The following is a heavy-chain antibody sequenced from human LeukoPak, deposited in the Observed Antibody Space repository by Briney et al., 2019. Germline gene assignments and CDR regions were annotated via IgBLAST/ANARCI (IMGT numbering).Heavy chain of an antibody. CDR3: AREGGYCRSTSCYDPNFDY. J-gene: IGHJ4*02. D-gene: IGHD2-2*01. V-gene: IGHV1-2*02. CDR2: INPNSGGT. Sequence: ASVKVSCKASGYSFTTRALNWVRQAPGQGLEWMGWINPNSGGTNYAQQFQGRVTMTRDTSINTAYMELSRLRSDDTAVYYCAREGGYCRSTSCYDPNFDYWGQGTLVTVSS. CDR1: GYSFTTRA.